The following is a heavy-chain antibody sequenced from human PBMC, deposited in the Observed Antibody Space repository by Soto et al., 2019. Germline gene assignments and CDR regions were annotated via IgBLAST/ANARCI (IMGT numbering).Heavy chain of an antibody. D-gene: IGHD3-10*01. Sequence: EVHLLESGGGLVQPGGSLRLSCAASGFTFRYFAMSWVRQAPGKGLGWVSTINDSGGKTHYADSVKGRFTMSRDNSKDSLFLQLNSLREEDSAIYYCAKERSDSREKVFEDWGQGTLVTVSS. V-gene: IGHV3-23*01. J-gene: IGHJ4*02. CDR1: GFTFRYFA. CDR2: INDSGGKT. CDR3: AKERSDSREKVFED.